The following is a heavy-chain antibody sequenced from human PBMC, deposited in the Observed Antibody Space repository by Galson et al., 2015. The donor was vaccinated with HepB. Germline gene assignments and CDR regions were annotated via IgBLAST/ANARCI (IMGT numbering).Heavy chain of an antibody. Sequence: SLRLSCAASGFTFSSYAMHWVRQAPGKGLEWVAVISYDGSNQYYAGSVKGRFTISRDNSKNTLYLQMNSLRTEDTAVYYCARDLHDAGWSFDLWGRGTLVTVSS. D-gene: IGHD2-8*01. J-gene: IGHJ2*01. CDR2: ISYDGSNQ. V-gene: IGHV3-30*04. CDR3: ARDLHDAGWSFDL. CDR1: GFTFSSYA.